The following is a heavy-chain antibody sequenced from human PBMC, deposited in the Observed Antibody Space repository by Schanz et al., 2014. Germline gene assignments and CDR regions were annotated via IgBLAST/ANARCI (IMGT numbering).Heavy chain of an antibody. CDR3: ARDKGGYYPFDY. CDR1: GFTFADYA. D-gene: IGHD3-3*01. Sequence: DVQLVESGGGLVQPGRSLRLSCAASGFTFADYAMHWVRQAPGKGLEWVSGISWNGAGIGYADSVKGRFTISRDNAKNSLYLQMNSVTAEDTALYYCARDKGGYYPFDYWGQGTLVTVSS. CDR2: ISWNGAGI. J-gene: IGHJ4*02. V-gene: IGHV3-9*01.